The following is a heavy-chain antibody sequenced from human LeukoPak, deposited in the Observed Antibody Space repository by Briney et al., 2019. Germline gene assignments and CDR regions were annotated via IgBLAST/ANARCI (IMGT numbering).Heavy chain of an antibody. V-gene: IGHV3-23*01. D-gene: IGHD3-10*01. Sequence: PGGSLRLSCVASGFTFSSYAMSWVRQAPGKGLEWVSAISGSGGSTYYADSVKGRFTISRDNSKNTLYLQMNSLRAEDTAVYYCAKSFRVRGVIITGDYYYGMDVWGQGTTVTVSS. J-gene: IGHJ6*02. CDR1: GFTFSSYA. CDR3: AKSFRVRGVIITGDYYYGMDV. CDR2: ISGSGGST.